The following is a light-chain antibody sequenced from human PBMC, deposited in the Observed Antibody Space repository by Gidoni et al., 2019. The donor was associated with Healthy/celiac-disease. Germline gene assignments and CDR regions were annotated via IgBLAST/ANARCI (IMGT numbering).Light chain of an antibody. CDR2: GAS. CDR1: QSVSSSY. J-gene: IGKJ1*01. V-gene: IGKV3-20*01. Sequence: EIVLTQSPGTLSLSPGERATLSCRASQSVSSSYLAWYQQKPGQAPRLLIYGASSRATGIPDRFSGGGSGTDFTLTISRLEPEDFAVYYCQQWRTFGQGTKVEIK. CDR3: QQWRT.